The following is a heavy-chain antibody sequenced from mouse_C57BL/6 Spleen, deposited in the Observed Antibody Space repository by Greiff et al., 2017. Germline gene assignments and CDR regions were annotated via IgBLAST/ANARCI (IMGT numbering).Heavy chain of an antibody. CDR2: ISDGGSYT. CDR1: GFTFSSYA. Sequence: EVKLVESGGGLVKPGGSLKLSCAASGFTFSSYAMSWVRQTPEKRLEWVATISDGGSYTYYPDNVKGRFTISRDNAKNNLYLQMSHLKSEDTAMYYCARGTAQATRYFDYWGQGTTLTVSS. V-gene: IGHV5-4*03. CDR3: ARGTAQATRYFDY. D-gene: IGHD3-2*02. J-gene: IGHJ2*01.